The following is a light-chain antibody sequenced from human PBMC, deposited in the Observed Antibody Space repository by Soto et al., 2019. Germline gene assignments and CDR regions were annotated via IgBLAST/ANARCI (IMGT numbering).Light chain of an antibody. CDR2: DAS. CDR1: QSISSW. J-gene: IGKJ1*01. Sequence: DIQMTQSPSTLSASVGDRVTITYRASQSISSWLAWYQQQPGKAPKLLMYDASSLEGGVPSRFSGGGSGTEFTPTISRLQPDDFATYHRQPYSSPSTFGEGTKVDIK. V-gene: IGKV1-5*01. CDR3: QPYSSPST.